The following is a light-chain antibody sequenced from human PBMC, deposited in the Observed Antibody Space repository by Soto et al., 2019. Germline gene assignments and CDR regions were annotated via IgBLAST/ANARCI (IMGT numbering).Light chain of an antibody. CDR1: QSVSSSN. J-gene: IGKJ1*01. CDR3: QQYLTSPKT. Sequence: EILLTQSSGTLSLSPVERATPSCRASQSVSSSNLAWYQQKPAQAPRLLIYAASRRAPGIPERFSGSGSGTDFTLTISRLEPEDFAVYYCQQYLTSPKTFGQGTKVDIK. V-gene: IGKV3-20*01. CDR2: AAS.